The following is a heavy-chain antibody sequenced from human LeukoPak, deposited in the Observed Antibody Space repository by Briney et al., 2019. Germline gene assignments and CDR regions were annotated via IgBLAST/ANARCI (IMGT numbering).Heavy chain of an antibody. J-gene: IGHJ4*02. CDR2: ISYDGSNK. Sequence: GGSLRLSCAASGFIFSSYAMSWVRQAPGKGLEWVAVISYDGSNKYYADSVKGRFTISRDNSKNTLYLQMNSLRAEDTAVYYCARGGNYYDSSGSNYRLDYWGQGTLVTVSS. V-gene: IGHV3-30*04. CDR1: GFIFSSYA. D-gene: IGHD3-22*01. CDR3: ARGGNYYDSSGSNYRLDY.